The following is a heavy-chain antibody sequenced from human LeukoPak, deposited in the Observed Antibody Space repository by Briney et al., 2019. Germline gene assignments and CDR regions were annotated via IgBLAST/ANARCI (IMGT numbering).Heavy chain of an antibody. CDR2: IYYSGST. J-gene: IGHJ6*02. Sequence: PSETLSLTCTVSGGSISSSSYYWGWIRQPPGKGLEWIGSIYYSGSTYYNPSLKSRVTISVDTSKNQFSLKLSSVTAADTAVYYCARRPGTSSGWYLDYYGMDVWGQGTTVTVSS. V-gene: IGHV4-39*01. CDR1: GGSISSSSYY. D-gene: IGHD6-19*01. CDR3: ARRPGTSSGWYLDYYGMDV.